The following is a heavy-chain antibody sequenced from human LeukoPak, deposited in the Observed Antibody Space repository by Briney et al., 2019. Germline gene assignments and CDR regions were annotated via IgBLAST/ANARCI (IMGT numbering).Heavy chain of an antibody. CDR3: AKEMLDSSGYTVGFDY. CDR2: ISGSGGST. CDR1: GFTFSSYP. V-gene: IGHV3-23*01. D-gene: IGHD3-22*01. J-gene: IGHJ4*02. Sequence: GGSLRVSCAASGFTFSSYPMSWVRQASGKGLEWVSAISGSGGSTSYADSVRGRFTISRDSSKNMVYLQMNSLRAEDTAIYYCAKEMLDSSGYTVGFDYWGQGALVTVSS.